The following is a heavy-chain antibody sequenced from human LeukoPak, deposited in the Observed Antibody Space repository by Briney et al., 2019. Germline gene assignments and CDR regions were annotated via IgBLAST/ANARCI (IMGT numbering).Heavy chain of an antibody. J-gene: IGHJ4*02. CDR2: IKQDGSEK. CDR1: GFTFSSHV. Sequence: GGSLRLSCAASGFTFSSHVMHWVRQAPGKGLEWVANIKQDGSEKYYVDSVKGRFTISRDNAKNSLYLQMNSLRAEDTAVYYCARDYYDSSGEIDYWGQGTLVTVSS. D-gene: IGHD3-22*01. V-gene: IGHV3-7*04. CDR3: ARDYYDSSGEIDY.